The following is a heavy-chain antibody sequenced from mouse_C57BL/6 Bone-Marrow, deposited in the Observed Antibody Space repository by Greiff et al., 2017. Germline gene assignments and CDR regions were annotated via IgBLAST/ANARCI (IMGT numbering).Heavy chain of an antibody. CDR3: ARSPSDYYAMDY. V-gene: IGHV1-54*01. J-gene: IGHJ4*01. Sequence: QVQLQQSGAELVRPGTSVKVSCKASGYAFTNYLIEWVKQRPGQGLEWIGVINPGSGGTNYNEKFKGKATLTADKSSSTAYMQHSSLTSEDSAVYFCARSPSDYYAMDYWGQGTSVTVSA. CDR1: GYAFTNYL. CDR2: INPGSGGT.